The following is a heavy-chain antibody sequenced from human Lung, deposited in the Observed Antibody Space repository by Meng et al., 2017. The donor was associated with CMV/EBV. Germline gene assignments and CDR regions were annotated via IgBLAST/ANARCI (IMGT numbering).Heavy chain of an antibody. D-gene: IGHD2-15*01. CDR1: GGSFSGYY. V-gene: IGHV4-34*01. CDR3: ARMVVAPLVFDY. Sequence: LSLTCAVYGGSFSGYYWSWIRQPPGKGLEWIGEINHSGSTNYNPSLKSRVTISVDTSENQFSLKLSSVTAADTAVYYCARMVVAPLVFDYWGQGTLVTVSS. CDR2: INHSGST. J-gene: IGHJ4*02.